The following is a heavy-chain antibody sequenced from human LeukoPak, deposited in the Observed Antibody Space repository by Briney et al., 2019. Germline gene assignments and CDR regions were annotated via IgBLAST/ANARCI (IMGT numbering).Heavy chain of an antibody. D-gene: IGHD3-22*01. V-gene: IGHV3-30-3*01. CDR2: ISYDGSNK. CDR3: ATHDSSGPEGGY. Sequence: PGRSLRLSCAASGFTFSSYAMHWVRQAPGKGLEWVAVISYDGSNKYYADSVKGRFTTSRDNSKNTLYLQMNSLRAEDTAVYYCATHDSSGPEGGYWGQGTLVAVSS. J-gene: IGHJ4*02. CDR1: GFTFSSYA.